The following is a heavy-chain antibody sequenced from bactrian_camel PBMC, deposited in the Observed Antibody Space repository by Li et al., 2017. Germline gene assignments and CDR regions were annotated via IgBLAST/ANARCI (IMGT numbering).Heavy chain of an antibody. CDR2: INHSGGTT. D-gene: IGHD5*01. CDR3: TTVGTWGCPVY. J-gene: IGHJ4*01. V-gene: IGHV3S1*01. CDR1: GFTFSTYW. Sequence: HVQLVESGGGLVQPGGSLRLSCLASGFTFSTYWMYWVRQAPGKGLEWVSTINHSGGTTYYPDSVKGRFTTSRDNAKDTVYLQMNSLKPEDTAMYYCTTVGTWGCPVYRGQGTQFTVS.